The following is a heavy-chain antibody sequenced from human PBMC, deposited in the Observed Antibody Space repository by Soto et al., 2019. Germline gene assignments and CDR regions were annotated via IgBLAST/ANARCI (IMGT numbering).Heavy chain of an antibody. CDR1: GFTFSSYS. D-gene: IGHD4-17*01. CDR3: AGLAVTTYDY. CDR2: ISSSSSTI. J-gene: IGHJ4*02. V-gene: IGHV3-48*01. Sequence: EVQLVESGGGLVQPGGSLRLSCAASGFTFSSYSMNWVRQAPGKGLEWVSYISSSSSTIYYADSVKGRFTISRDNAKNSLYLQMNSLRAEDTAVYYCAGLAVTTYDYWGQGTLVTVSS.